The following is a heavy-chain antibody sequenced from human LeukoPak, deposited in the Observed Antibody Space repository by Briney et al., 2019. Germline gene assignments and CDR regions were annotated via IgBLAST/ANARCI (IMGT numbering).Heavy chain of an antibody. CDR1: GGSISSYY. CDR3: ARAYSSSWYWNWFDP. V-gene: IGHV4-59*08. CDR2: IYYSGST. D-gene: IGHD6-13*01. Sequence: SETLSLTCTVSGGSISSYYWSWIRQPPGKGLEWIGCIYYSGSTNYNPSFKSRVTISVDTSKNQFSLKVSSVSAADTAVYHCARAYSSSWYWNWFDPWGQGTLVTVSS. J-gene: IGHJ5*02.